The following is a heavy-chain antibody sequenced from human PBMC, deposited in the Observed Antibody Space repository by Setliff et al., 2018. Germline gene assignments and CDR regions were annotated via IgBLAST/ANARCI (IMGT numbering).Heavy chain of an antibody. CDR1: GFTFTSYW. J-gene: IGHJ4*02. V-gene: IGHV3-7*01. CDR2: IKQDGSEK. Sequence: GGSLRLSCEASGFTFTSYWMSWVRQAPGKGLEWVANIKQDGSEKYYVDSVKGRFTISRDNAKNSLYLQMNSLRAEDTAAYYCARDGGDYWGQGTLVTVSS. CDR3: ARDGGDY.